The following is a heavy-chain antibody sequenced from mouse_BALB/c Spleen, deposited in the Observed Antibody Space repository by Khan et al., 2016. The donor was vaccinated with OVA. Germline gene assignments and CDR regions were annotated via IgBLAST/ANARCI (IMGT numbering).Heavy chain of an antibody. CDR1: GYSITSDYA. V-gene: IGHV3-2*02. CDR2: ISYSGNT. Sequence: EVQLQELGPGLVKPSQSLSLTCTVTGYSITSDYAWNWIRQFPGNNLEWMGYISYSGNTKYNPSLKSRISITRDTSKNQFFLQLNSVTIEDTATYYCARIKGGDFDYWGQGTTLTVSS. CDR3: ARIKGGDFDY. J-gene: IGHJ2*01.